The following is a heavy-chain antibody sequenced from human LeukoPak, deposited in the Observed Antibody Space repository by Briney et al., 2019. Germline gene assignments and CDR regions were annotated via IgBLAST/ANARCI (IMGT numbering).Heavy chain of an antibody. CDR1: GFTFTSYA. J-gene: IGHJ4*02. Sequence: HPGGSLRLSCVASGFTFTSYAMTWDRLAPGKGLEWVSTISGGGSDTYYADSVRGRFTISRDNSKNTLYLQMNSLRAEDTAIYYCAKDDDSGSYSDCWGQGTLVPVSS. CDR2: ISGGGSDT. CDR3: AKDDDSGSYSDC. D-gene: IGHD1-26*01. V-gene: IGHV3-23*01.